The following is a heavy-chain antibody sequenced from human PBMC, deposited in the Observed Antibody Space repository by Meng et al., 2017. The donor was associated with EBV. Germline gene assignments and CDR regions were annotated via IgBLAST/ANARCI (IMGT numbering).Heavy chain of an antibody. CDR1: GFTFSSYS. Sequence: EVQRVESGGGLVKPGGSLGLSCAASGFTFSSYSMNWVRQAPGKGLEWVSSISSSSSYIYYADSVKGRFTISRDNAKNSLYLQMNSLRAEDTAVYYCARNRGNGDYYFDYWGQGTLVTVSS. CDR2: ISSSSSYI. CDR3: ARNRGNGDYYFDY. J-gene: IGHJ4*02. V-gene: IGHV3-21*01. D-gene: IGHD4-17*01.